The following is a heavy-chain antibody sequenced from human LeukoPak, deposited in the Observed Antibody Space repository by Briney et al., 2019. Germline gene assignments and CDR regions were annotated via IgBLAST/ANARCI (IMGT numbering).Heavy chain of an antibody. Sequence: GGSLRLSCAASGFIFSNYAISWVRQAPGKGLEWVSGISGSGVNIVYADSMKGRFTISRDNSQNVVYLQMNSLRAEDTAVYYCAKDQGSGSGYYSWGYFDYWGQGTLVTVSS. CDR1: GFIFSNYA. CDR2: ISGSGVNI. J-gene: IGHJ4*02. CDR3: AKDQGSGSGYYSWGYFDY. D-gene: IGHD3-10*01. V-gene: IGHV3-23*01.